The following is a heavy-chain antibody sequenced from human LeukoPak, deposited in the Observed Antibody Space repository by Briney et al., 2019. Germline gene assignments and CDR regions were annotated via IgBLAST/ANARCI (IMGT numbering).Heavy chain of an antibody. Sequence: GGSLRLSCAASGFTFSSYAMSWVRQAPGKGLEWVSAISGSGGSTYYADSVKGRFTIPRDNSKNTLYLQMNSLRAEDTAVYYCARGEWELPAFDIWGQGTMVTVSS. CDR2: ISGSGGST. CDR3: ARGEWELPAFDI. J-gene: IGHJ3*02. D-gene: IGHD1-26*01. V-gene: IGHV3-23*01. CDR1: GFTFSSYA.